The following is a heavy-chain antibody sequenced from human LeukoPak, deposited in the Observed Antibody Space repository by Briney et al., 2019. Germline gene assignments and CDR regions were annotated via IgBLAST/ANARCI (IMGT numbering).Heavy chain of an antibody. V-gene: IGHV3-48*02. CDR3: ARARYSSSWYLDY. J-gene: IGHJ4*02. Sequence: GGSLRLSCAASGFTFSSYSMHWVRQAPGKGLESVSGISTTSNTIYYADSVKGRFTISRDNAKNSLYLQMSGLGDEDTAVYFCARARYSSSWYLDYWGQGTLVTVSS. CDR1: GFTFSSYS. D-gene: IGHD6-13*01. CDR2: ISTTSNTI.